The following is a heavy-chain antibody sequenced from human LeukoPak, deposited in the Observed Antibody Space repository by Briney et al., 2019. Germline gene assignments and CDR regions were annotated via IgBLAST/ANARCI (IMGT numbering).Heavy chain of an antibody. J-gene: IGHJ5*02. CDR2: IYHSGST. V-gene: IGHV4-38-2*01. D-gene: IGHD2-2*01. CDR1: GYSISSGYY. Sequence: SETLSLTCAVSGYSISSGYYWGSIRQPPGKGLEWIGSIYHSGSTYYNPSLKSRVTISVDTSKNQFSLKLSSVTAADTAVYYCARTPYCSSASCSRFDPWGQGTLVTVSS. CDR3: ARTPYCSSASCSRFDP.